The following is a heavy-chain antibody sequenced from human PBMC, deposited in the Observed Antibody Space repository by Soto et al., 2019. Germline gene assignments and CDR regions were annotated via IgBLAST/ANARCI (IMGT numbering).Heavy chain of an antibody. Sequence: SETLSLTCTVSGGSISSSSYYWDWIRQPPGKGLEWIGSIYYTGNTYYNPSLRSRITISVDTSKNQFSLKLSSVTAADTAVYYCVRLIGMTTATTDRGFDTWGQGTLVT. D-gene: IGHD4-17*01. CDR3: VRLIGMTTATTDRGFDT. V-gene: IGHV4-39*01. CDR1: GGSISSSSYY. CDR2: IYYTGNT. J-gene: IGHJ5*02.